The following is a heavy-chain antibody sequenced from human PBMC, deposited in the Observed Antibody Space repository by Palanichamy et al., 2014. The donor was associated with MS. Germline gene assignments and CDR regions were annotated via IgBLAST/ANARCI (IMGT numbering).Heavy chain of an antibody. CDR2: IYYSGST. V-gene: IGHV4-39*01. D-gene: IGHD1-26*01. Sequence: QLQLQESGPGLVKPSETLSLTCTVSGGSISSSSYYWGWIRQPPGKGLEWIGSIYYSGSTYYNPSLKSRVTISVDTSKNQFSLKLSSVTAADTAVYYCARPKNEEPGRFDPWGQGTLVTVSS. J-gene: IGHJ5*02. CDR3: ARPKNEEPGRFDP. CDR1: GGSISSSSYY.